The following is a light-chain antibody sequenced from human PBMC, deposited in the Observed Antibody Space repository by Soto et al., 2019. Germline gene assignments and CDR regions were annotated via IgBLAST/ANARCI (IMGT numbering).Light chain of an antibody. Sequence: AIQMTKSPSSLSASVGDRVTIICRASQGSGTELGWYQLKPGKAPKLLVYGPSTLQRGVLPRFSGSGSGTDFTLTISSLQPDDFATYHCHQDFSYPRTYGQGTKVEIK. CDR1: QGSGTE. V-gene: IGKV1-6*02. CDR3: HQDFSYPRT. J-gene: IGKJ1*01. CDR2: GPS.